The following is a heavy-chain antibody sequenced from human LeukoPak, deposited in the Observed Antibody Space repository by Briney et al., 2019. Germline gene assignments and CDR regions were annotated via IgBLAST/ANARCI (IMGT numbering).Heavy chain of an antibody. CDR2: INPSGGST. CDR1: GGTFSSYA. V-gene: IGHV1-46*01. CDR3: ARATPRQVDY. J-gene: IGHJ4*02. Sequence: ASVKVSCKASGGTFSSYAISWVRQAPGQGLEWMGIINPSGGSTSYAQKFQGRVTMTRDTSTSTVYMELSSLRSEDTAVYYCARATPRQVDYWGQGTLVTVSS.